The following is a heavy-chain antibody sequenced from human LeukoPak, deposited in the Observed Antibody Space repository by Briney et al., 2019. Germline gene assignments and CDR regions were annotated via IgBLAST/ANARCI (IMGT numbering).Heavy chain of an antibody. CDR3: ARLMYYDFWSHGTNFDY. V-gene: IGHV5-51*01. CDR1: GYSFTSYW. J-gene: IGHJ4*02. Sequence: GESLKISCKGSGYSFTSYWIGWVRQMPGKGLEWMGMIYPGDSDTRYSPSFQGQVTISADKSISTAYLQWSSLKASDTAMYYCARLMYYDFWSHGTNFDYWGQGTLVTVST. D-gene: IGHD3-3*01. CDR2: IYPGDSDT.